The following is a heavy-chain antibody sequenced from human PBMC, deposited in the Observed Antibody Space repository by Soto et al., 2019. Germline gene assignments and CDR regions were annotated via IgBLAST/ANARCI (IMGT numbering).Heavy chain of an antibody. CDR2: INWNGGST. V-gene: IGHV3-20*04. CDR3: ARVGITMVRGVSSMTDYYYGMDV. Sequence: PGGSLRLSCAASGFTFDDYGMSWVRQAPGKGLEWVSGINWNGGSTGYADSVKGRFTISRDNAKNSLYLRMNSLRAEDTALYYCARVGITMVRGVSSMTDYYYGMDVWGQGTTVTVTS. J-gene: IGHJ6*02. D-gene: IGHD3-10*01. CDR1: GFTFDDYG.